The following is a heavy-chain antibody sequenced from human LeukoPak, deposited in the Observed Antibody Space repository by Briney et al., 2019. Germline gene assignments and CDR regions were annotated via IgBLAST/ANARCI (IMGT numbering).Heavy chain of an antibody. J-gene: IGHJ3*02. D-gene: IGHD2-8*01. Sequence: SETLSLTCTVSGGSISSGSYYWSWIRQPAGKGLEWIGRIYTSGSTNYNPSLKSRVTISVDTSKNQFSLKLSSVTAADTAVYYCARGSLIRGNGAFDIWGQGTMVTVSS. CDR2: IYTSGST. V-gene: IGHV4-61*02. CDR1: GGSISSGSYY. CDR3: ARGSLIRGNGAFDI.